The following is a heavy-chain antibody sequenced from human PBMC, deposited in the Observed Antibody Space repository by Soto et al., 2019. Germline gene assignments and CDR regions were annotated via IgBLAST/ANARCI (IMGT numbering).Heavy chain of an antibody. V-gene: IGHV1-69*01. J-gene: IGHJ6*02. CDR2: VIPIFGTP. CDR1: GGTFSTYA. CDR3: ARSQGGSSSLDIYYYYYYGMDV. Sequence: QVQLVQSGAEVTKPGSSVKVSCKAPGGTFSTYAISWVRQAPGQGLEWMGGVIPIFGTPKYAQKFQARVTITADESTSTGYMELRSLRSEDTAVYYCARSQGGSSSLDIYYYYYYGMDVWGQGTTVTVSS. D-gene: IGHD2-15*01.